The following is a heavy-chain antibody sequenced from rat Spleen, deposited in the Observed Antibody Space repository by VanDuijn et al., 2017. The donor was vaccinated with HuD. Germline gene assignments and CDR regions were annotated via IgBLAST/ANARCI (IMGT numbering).Heavy chain of an antibody. J-gene: IGHJ1*01. Sequence: EVQLVESDGGLVQPGRSLKLSCAASGFTFSDYYMAWVRQAPTKGLEWVATISHDGSRTYYRESVKGRFTTSRDNAKSILYLQMDSLRSEDTATYYCARRHYDGAYGYFDFWGPGTMVTVSS. CDR1: GFTFSDYY. CDR3: ARRHYDGAYGYFDF. CDR2: ISHDGSRT. D-gene: IGHD1-12*02. V-gene: IGHV5-29*01.